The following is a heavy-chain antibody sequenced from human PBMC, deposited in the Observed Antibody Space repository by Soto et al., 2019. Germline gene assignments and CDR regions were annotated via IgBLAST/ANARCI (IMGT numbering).Heavy chain of an antibody. CDR2: IIPILGIA. CDR1: GGTFSSYT. V-gene: IGHV1-69*04. CDR3: ARDPYSSGSTDAFDI. Sequence: ASVKVSCKASGGTFSSYTISWVRQAPGQGLEWMGRIIPILGIANYAQKFRGRVTITADKSTSTAYMELSSLRSEDTAVYYCARDPYSSGSTDAFDIWGQGTMVTVSS. D-gene: IGHD6-19*01. J-gene: IGHJ3*02.